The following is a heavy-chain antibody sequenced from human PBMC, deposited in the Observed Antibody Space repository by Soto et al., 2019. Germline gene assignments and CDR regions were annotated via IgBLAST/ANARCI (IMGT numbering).Heavy chain of an antibody. D-gene: IGHD1-26*01. CDR3: VKDNLHSGSYEKWYFDL. CDR2: ISFDGNYK. V-gene: IGHV3-30*18. Sequence: GGSLRLSCVGSGVTFSSYGMHWVRQAPGKGLEWLAVISFDGNYKYHADSVKGRFTISRDNSQNTLFLEMSSLRPEDTAVYYCVKDNLHSGSYEKWYFDLWGRGTLVTVSS. J-gene: IGHJ2*01. CDR1: GVTFSSYG.